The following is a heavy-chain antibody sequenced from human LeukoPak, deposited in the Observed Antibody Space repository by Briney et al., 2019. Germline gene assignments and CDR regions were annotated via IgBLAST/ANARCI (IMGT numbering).Heavy chain of an antibody. V-gene: IGHV4-30-2*01. CDR2: IYHSGST. Sequence: SETLSLTCAVSGGSISSGGYSWSWFRQPPGKNLEWIRYIYHSGSTYYSPSLKSRVTMSIDRSKNQFSLKLTSVTAADTAVYYCASSIPAATNYYFNYWGQGTLVTVSS. CDR3: ASSIPAATNYYFNY. CDR1: GGSISSGGYS. D-gene: IGHD2-2*01. J-gene: IGHJ4*02.